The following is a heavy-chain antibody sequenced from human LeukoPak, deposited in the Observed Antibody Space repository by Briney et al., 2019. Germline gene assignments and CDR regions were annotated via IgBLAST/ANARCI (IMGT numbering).Heavy chain of an antibody. J-gene: IGHJ4*02. CDR3: ARGPGRYYFDY. CDR1: GYTFTNYY. Sequence: ASXKVSCKASGYTFTNYYMHWVRQAPGQGLEWMGIINPSGGSTTYAQKFQGRVTMTRDTSTSTVYMELSSLRSEDTALYYCARGPGRYYFDYWGQGTLVTVSS. V-gene: IGHV1-46*01. CDR2: INPSGGST.